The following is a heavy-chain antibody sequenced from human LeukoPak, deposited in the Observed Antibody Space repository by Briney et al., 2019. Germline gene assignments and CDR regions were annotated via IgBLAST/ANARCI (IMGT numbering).Heavy chain of an antibody. CDR2: INTNTGNP. D-gene: IGHD6-19*01. CDR1: GYTFTSYA. V-gene: IGHV7-4-1*02. Sequence: GASVKVSCKASGYTFTSYAMNWVRQAPGQGLEWMGWINTNTGNPTYAQGFTGRFVFSLDTSVSTAYLQISSLKAEDTAVYYCARDTVARTSRFPYFDYWGQGTLVTVSS. J-gene: IGHJ4*02. CDR3: ARDTVARTSRFPYFDY.